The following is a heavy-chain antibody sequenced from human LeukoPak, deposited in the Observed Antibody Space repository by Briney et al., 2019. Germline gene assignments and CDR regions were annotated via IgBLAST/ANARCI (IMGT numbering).Heavy chain of an antibody. D-gene: IGHD3-22*01. J-gene: IGHJ4*02. V-gene: IGHV3-30*18. Sequence: PGGSLRLSCAASGFTFSSYGMHWVRQAPGKGLGWVAVISYDGSNKYYADSVKGRFTISRDNSKNTLYLQMNSLRAEDTAVYYCAKDYYDSSGYYYWGQGTLVTVSS. CDR2: ISYDGSNK. CDR3: AKDYYDSSGYYY. CDR1: GFTFSSYG.